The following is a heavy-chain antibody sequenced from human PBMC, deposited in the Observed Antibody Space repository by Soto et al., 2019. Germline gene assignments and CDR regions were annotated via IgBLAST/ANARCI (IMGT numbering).Heavy chain of an antibody. CDR3: ASAPSRYYYYGMDV. J-gene: IGHJ6*02. Sequence: QVQLVQSGAEVKKPGSSVKVSCKASGGTFSSYAISWVRQAPGQGLEWMGGIIPIFGTANYAQKFQGRVTITADESTSTDYMELSSLRSEDTAMYYCASAPSRYYYYGMDVWGQGTTVTVSS. D-gene: IGHD7-27*01. CDR2: IIPIFGTA. V-gene: IGHV1-69*12. CDR1: GGTFSSYA.